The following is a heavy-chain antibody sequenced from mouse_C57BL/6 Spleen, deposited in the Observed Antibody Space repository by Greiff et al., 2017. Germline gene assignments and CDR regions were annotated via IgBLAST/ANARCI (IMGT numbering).Heavy chain of an antibody. J-gene: IGHJ4*01. V-gene: IGHV1-64*01. CDR1: GYTFTSYW. D-gene: IGHD1-1*01. CDR2: IHPNSGST. Sequence: QVQLQQPGAELVKPGASVKLSCKASGYTFTSYWMHWVKQRPGQGLEWIGMIHPNSGSTNYNEKFKSKATLTVDKSSSTAYMQLNSLTSEDSAVYYCYYGSSYAMDYWGQGTSVTVSS. CDR3: YYGSSYAMDY.